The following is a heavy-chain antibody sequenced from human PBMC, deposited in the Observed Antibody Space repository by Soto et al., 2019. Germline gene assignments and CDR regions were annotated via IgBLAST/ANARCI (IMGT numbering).Heavy chain of an antibody. J-gene: IGHJ5*02. Sequence: PGGSLRLSCAASGFTFGSYWMSWVRQAPGKGLEWVANIKQDGSEKYYVDSVKGRFTISRDNAKNSLYLQMNSLRAEDTAVYYCASDEQWLINWFDPWGQGTLVTVSS. CDR2: IKQDGSEK. D-gene: IGHD6-19*01. V-gene: IGHV3-7*01. CDR3: ASDEQWLINWFDP. CDR1: GFTFGSYW.